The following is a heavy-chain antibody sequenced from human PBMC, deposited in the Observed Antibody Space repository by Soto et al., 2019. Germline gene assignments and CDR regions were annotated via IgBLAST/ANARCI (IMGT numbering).Heavy chain of an antibody. J-gene: IGHJ2*01. Sequence: QVQLVQSGAEVKKPGSSVKVSCKASGGTFSSYAISWVRQAPGQGLEWMGGIIPIFGTANYAQKFQGRVTITADESTSTAYMELSSLRSEDSAEYYCARGGWSAAAGTGYFDLWGRGTLVTVSS. D-gene: IGHD6-13*01. CDR3: ARGGWSAAAGTGYFDL. V-gene: IGHV1-69*01. CDR1: GGTFSSYA. CDR2: IIPIFGTA.